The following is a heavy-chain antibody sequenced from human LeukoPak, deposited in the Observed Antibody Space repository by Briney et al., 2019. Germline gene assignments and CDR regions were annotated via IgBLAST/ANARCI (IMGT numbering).Heavy chain of an antibody. CDR1: GFTFSSYW. CDR2: INSDGSSI. CDR3: AALDHGHDY. Sequence: GGSLRLSCAASGFTFSSYWMHWVRQVPGKWLVWASRINSDGSSIAYADSVKGRFTISRDNGKDTLYLQMNSLRAEDTGVYYCAALDHGHDYWGQGTLVTVSS. J-gene: IGHJ4*02. V-gene: IGHV3-74*01.